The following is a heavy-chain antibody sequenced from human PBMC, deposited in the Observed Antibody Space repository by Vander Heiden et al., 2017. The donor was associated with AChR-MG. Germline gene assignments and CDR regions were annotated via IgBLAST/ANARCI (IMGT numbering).Heavy chain of an antibody. D-gene: IGHD4-17*01. CDR3: ATGGMDYGDLFSRYYYYMDV. V-gene: IGHV1-24*01. CDR1: GYPLTDLS. Sequence: QVQLVQSGAEVKKPGASVKVSCKVSGYPLTDLSMHWVRQAPGKGLEWMGGFDPEDGETIYAQKFQGRVTMTEDTSTDTAYMELSSLRSEDMAVYYCATGGMDYGDLFSRYYYYMDVWGKGTTVTVSS. CDR2: FDPEDGET. J-gene: IGHJ6*03.